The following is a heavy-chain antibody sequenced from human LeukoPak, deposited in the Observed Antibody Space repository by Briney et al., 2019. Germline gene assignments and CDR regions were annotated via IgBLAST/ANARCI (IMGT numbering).Heavy chain of an antibody. V-gene: IGHV3-48*03. D-gene: IGHD5/OR15-5a*01. Sequence: GGSLRLSCAASGFTFSSYEMNWVRQAPGKGLEWVSYISSSAGTTYYADSVKGRFTISRDNSKNSLYLQMNSLRTEDTAFYYCAKDIGERGYSVHWGQGTLVTVSS. CDR2: ISSSAGTT. J-gene: IGHJ4*02. CDR1: GFTFSSYE. CDR3: AKDIGERGYSVH.